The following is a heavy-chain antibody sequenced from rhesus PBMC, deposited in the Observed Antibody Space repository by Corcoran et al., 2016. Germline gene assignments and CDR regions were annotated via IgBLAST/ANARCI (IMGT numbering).Heavy chain of an antibody. Sequence: QVQLQESGPGLVKPSETLSLTCAVSGGSISSGYYYWSWIRQPPGKGLVWIGYITYSGSTSYNPSLKSRVTISRDTSKNQFSLKLSAVTAADTAVYYCARDRNGWNNVSYWGQGVLVTVSS. J-gene: IGHJ4*01. D-gene: IGHD1-20*01. CDR1: GGSISSGYYY. CDR3: ARDRNGWNNVSY. V-gene: IGHV4-122*02. CDR2: ITYSGST.